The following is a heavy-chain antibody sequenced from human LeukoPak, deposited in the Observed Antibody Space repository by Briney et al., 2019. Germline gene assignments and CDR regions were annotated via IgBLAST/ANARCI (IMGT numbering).Heavy chain of an antibody. V-gene: IGHV4-30-4*01. CDR2: IYYSGST. J-gene: IGHJ1*01. D-gene: IGHD6-13*01. CDR1: GGSISSGDYY. Sequence: ASETLSLTCTVSGGSISSGDYYWSWIRQPPGKGLEWIGYIYYSGSTYYNPSLKSRVTISVDTSKNQFSLKLSSVTAADTAVYYCARLSSSWPHKYFQHWGQGTLVTVSS. CDR3: ARLSSSWPHKYFQH.